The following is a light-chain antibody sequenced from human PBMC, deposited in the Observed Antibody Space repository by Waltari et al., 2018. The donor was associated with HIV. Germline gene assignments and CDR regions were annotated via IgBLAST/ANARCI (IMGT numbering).Light chain of an antibody. CDR3: QQINSYPHT. CDR1: QGINSY. J-gene: IGKJ4*01. Sequence: DIQLTQSPSFLSASVGDGLTITCWASQGINSYLVWYQQKPGKAPNLLIFDASNLQVWVPSRFNGSGSGTEFTLTVDSLQPEDFATYYCQQINSYPHTFGGGTRVEI. V-gene: IGKV1-9*01. CDR2: DAS.